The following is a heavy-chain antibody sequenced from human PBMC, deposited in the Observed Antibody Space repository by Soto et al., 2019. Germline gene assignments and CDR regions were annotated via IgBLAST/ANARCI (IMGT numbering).Heavy chain of an antibody. CDR1: GFTFSRYS. D-gene: IGHD3-9*01. J-gene: IGHJ4*02. Sequence: EVQLVESGGGRVKPGGSLRLSCAASGFTFSRYSMNWVRQAPGQGLEWVSSISSSSTYIYYADSVKGRFTISRDNAKNSLYLQMNSLRAEDTAVYYCARVPYDILTGDRYWGQGTLVTVSS. V-gene: IGHV3-21*01. CDR3: ARVPYDILTGDRY. CDR2: ISSSSTYI.